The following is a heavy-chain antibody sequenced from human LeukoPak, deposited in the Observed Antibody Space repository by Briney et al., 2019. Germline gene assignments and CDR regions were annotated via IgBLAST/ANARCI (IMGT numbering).Heavy chain of an antibody. Sequence: PGGSLRLSCTVSGFTVSSNSMSWVRQAPGKGLEWVSAISGSGGSTYYADSVKGRFTISRDNSKNTLYLQMNSLKTEDTAVYYCTTDLGRSRIAPRFYYWGQGTLVTVSS. J-gene: IGHJ4*02. CDR2: ISGSGGST. CDR3: TTDLGRSRIAPRFYY. CDR1: GFTVSSNS. V-gene: IGHV3-23*01. D-gene: IGHD6-6*01.